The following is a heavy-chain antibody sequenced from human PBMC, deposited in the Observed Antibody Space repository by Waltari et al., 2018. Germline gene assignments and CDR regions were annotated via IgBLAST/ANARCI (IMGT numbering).Heavy chain of an antibody. V-gene: IGHV1-18*01. D-gene: IGHD3-22*01. CDR2: ISAYNGNT. Sequence: QVQLVQSGAEVKKPGASVKVSCKASGYTFTSYGISWVRQAPGQGLEWMGWISAYNGNTNYAQKLQGRVTMTTDTSTSTAYMELRSLRSDDTAVYYCARVYYYDSSGYYPEDWYFDLWGRGTLVTVSS. CDR3: ARVYYYDSSGYYPEDWYFDL. CDR1: GYTFTSYG. J-gene: IGHJ2*01.